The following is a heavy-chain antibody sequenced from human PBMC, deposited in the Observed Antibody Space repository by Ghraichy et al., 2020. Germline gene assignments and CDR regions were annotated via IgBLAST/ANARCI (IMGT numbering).Heavy chain of an antibody. V-gene: IGHV4-59*08. Sequence: LSLTCTVSGGSMSDYYWSWIRQPPGKGLEWIGYIYYSGRTNYNPSLKSRATISIDTSKNQFSLNLNSVTAADTAVYYCARVSGWVDPWGQGTLVTVSS. CDR1: GGSMSDYY. J-gene: IGHJ5*02. CDR2: IYYSGRT. D-gene: IGHD3-10*01. CDR3: ARVSGWVDP.